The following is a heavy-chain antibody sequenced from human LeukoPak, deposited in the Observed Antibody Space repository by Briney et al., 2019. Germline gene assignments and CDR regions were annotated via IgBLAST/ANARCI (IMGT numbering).Heavy chain of an antibody. V-gene: IGHV3-23*01. CDR3: AKGGSSSWDYFDY. J-gene: IGHJ4*02. CDR2: LSSGGVST. CDR1: GFTFSSYG. Sequence: GESLRLSCAASGFTFSSYGMSWVRQAPGKGLEWVSALSSGGVSTYYADSVKGRFTISRDISKNTLYLQMNTLRAEDTAVYHCAKGGSSSWDYFDYWGQGTLVTVSS. D-gene: IGHD6-13*01.